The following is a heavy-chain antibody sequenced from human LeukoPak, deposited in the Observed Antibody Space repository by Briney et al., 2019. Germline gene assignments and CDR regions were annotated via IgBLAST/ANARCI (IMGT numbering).Heavy chain of an antibody. CDR2: ISSSGSTI. V-gene: IGHV3-11*01. CDR1: GFTFIDYY. D-gene: IGHD4-17*01. J-gene: IGHJ4*02. Sequence: GALRLSCVATGFTFIDYYMSSMRQAPGKGLKWVSYISSSGSTIYYADSVTGRFTISRDNAKNSLYLQMNSLRAEDTAVYSCAREDYGDFRTEYYFDYWGQGTLGTVSP. CDR3: AREDYGDFRTEYYFDY.